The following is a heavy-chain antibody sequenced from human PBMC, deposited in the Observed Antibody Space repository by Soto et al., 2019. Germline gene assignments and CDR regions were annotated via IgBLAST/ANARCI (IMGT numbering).Heavy chain of an antibody. CDR2: IYYSGTT. J-gene: IGHJ3*02. Sequence: QVQLQESGPGLVKPSQTLSLTCTVSGGSISSGGYYWSWIRQNPGKGLEWIGYIYYSGTTNYTPSLKSRLTISVDTSKNQFSLKLNSMTAADTAVYYCARDAPATDAFDIWGQGTMVTVSS. V-gene: IGHV4-31*03. CDR1: GGSISSGGYY. CDR3: ARDAPATDAFDI. D-gene: IGHD5-12*01.